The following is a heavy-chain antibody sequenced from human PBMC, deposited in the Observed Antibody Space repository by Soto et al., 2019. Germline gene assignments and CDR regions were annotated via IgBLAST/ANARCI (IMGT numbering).Heavy chain of an antibody. CDR3: ATEGDGMSDY. V-gene: IGHV3-48*01. Sequence: GGSLRLSCAASGFSFSSYSMSWVRQAPGKGLEWVSYVSSSSTTIYYADSVKGRFTISGDNAKNSLFLQMNSLRAEDTAVYYCATEGDGMSDYWGQGTLVTVSS. D-gene: IGHD2-21*02. J-gene: IGHJ4*02. CDR2: VSSSSTTI. CDR1: GFSFSSYS.